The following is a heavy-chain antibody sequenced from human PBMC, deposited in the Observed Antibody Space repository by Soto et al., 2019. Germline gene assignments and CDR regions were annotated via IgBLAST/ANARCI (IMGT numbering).Heavy chain of an antibody. J-gene: IGHJ6*03. CDR1: GGSISSYY. CDR2: IYYSGST. V-gene: IGHV4-59*01. CDR3: ARVKYGEILEWLLKGDSYIDV. Sequence: SETLSLTCTVSGGSISSYYWSWIRQPPGKGLEWIGYIYYSGSTNYNPSLKSRVTISVDTSKNQFSLKLSSVTAADTAVYYCARVKYGEILEWLLKGDSYIDVWGKGTTVPVSS. D-gene: IGHD3-3*01.